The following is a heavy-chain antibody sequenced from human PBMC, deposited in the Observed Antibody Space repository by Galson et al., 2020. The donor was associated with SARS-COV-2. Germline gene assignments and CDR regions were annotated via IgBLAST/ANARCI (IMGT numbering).Heavy chain of an antibody. CDR3: AREIVKTPDAFDM. J-gene: IGHJ3*02. CDR1: GFIFSSYE. V-gene: IGHV3-48*03. Sequence: GGSLRLSCAASGFIFSSYEINWVRQAPGKGLEWVSYIGRSGSTKYYSDSVKGRFTVSRDNAKNSLYLQMNSLRVEDTAVYYCAREIVKTPDAFDMWGRGTMVTVSS. D-gene: IGHD1-26*01. CDR2: IGRSGSTK.